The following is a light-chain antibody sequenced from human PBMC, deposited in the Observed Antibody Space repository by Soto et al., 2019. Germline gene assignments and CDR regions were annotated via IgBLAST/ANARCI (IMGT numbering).Light chain of an antibody. CDR1: SSDVGAYNY. V-gene: IGLV2-14*01. CDR2: DVS. J-gene: IGLJ1*01. Sequence: QSALTQPASVSGSPGQSITISCTGTSSDVGAYNYVSWYQQHPGKAPKLMIYDVSNRPSGASSRFSGSKSGNTASLTFSGLQAEDEADYYCSSYTTSSIYVFGTGTKVTVL. CDR3: SSYTTSSIYV.